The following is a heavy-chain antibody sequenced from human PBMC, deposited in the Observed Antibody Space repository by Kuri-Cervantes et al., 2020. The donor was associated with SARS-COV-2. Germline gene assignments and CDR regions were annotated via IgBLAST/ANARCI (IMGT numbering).Heavy chain of an antibody. J-gene: IGHJ4*02. Sequence: GESLKISCAASGFTLSSYAMSWVRQAPGKGLEWVSAISGSGGSTYYADSVKGRFTISRDNAKNSLYLQMNSLRAEDTAVYYCARAGGNYWGQGTLVTVSS. CDR1: GFTLSSYA. D-gene: IGHD3-16*01. CDR2: ISGSGGST. CDR3: ARAGGNY. V-gene: IGHV3-23*01.